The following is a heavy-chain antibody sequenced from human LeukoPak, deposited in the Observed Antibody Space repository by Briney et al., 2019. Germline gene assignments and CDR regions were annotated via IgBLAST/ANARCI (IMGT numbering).Heavy chain of an antibody. CDR2: ISGSGGIT. Sequence: PGGSLRLSCVVSGFIFRDYGLSWVRQAPGKGLEWVSAISGSGGITDYADFVKGRLTISRDNSKNTLCLQMNSLRAEDTAVYYCAKDGNYYDSSGEFDYWGQGTLVTVSS. CDR3: AKDGNYYDSSGEFDY. CDR1: GFIFRDYG. V-gene: IGHV3-23*01. D-gene: IGHD3-22*01. J-gene: IGHJ4*02.